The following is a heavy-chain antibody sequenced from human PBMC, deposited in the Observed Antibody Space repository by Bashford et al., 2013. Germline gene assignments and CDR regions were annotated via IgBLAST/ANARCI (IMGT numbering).Heavy chain of an antibody. CDR3: ARAVVVVAATYNWFDP. V-gene: IGHV4-34*01. CDR1: GGSFSGYY. J-gene: IGHJ5*02. CDR2: VNHSGST. Sequence: SSETLSLTCAVYGGSFSGYYWSWIRQPPREGAWSGLGKVNHSGSTNYNPSLKSRVTISVDTSKNQFSLKLSSVTAADTAVYYCARAVVVVAATYNWFDPWGQGTLVTVSS. D-gene: IGHD2-15*01.